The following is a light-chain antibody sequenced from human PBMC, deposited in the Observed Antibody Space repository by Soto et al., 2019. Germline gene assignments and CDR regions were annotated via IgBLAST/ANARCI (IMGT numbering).Light chain of an antibody. J-gene: IGKJ1*01. CDR2: DAS. Sequence: EIVMTQSPGTLSLSPWEIATLSCRASQSVSSYLAWYQQKPGQAPRLLIYDASNRATGIPARFSGSGSGTDFTLTISSLEPEDFAVYYCQQRSNWPSVTFGQGTKVDIK. CDR1: QSVSSY. CDR3: QQRSNWPSVT. V-gene: IGKV3-11*01.